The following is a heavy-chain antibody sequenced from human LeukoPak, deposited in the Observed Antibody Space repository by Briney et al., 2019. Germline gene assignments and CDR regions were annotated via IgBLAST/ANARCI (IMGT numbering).Heavy chain of an antibody. J-gene: IGHJ4*02. D-gene: IGHD2-15*01. CDR2: VSTYNGNT. V-gene: IGHV1-18*04. CDR3: ARDRCSGGNCAFDS. Sequence: KPGESLQISCKGSGYSFTDYWIAWVRQAPGQGLEWMGRVSTYNGNTKSAQKFQGRVTMTTDTSTSTVYMELASLSSDDTASYYCARDRCSGGNCAFDSWGQGTLVTVSS. CDR1: GYSFTDYW.